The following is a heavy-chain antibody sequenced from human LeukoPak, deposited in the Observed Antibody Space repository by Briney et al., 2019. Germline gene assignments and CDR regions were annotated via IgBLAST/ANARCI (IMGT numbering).Heavy chain of an antibody. CDR1: GGTFSSYA. D-gene: IGHD2-15*01. CDR2: IIPIFGTA. Sequence: GASVKVSCKASGGTFSSYAISWVRQAPGQGLEWIGGIIPIFGTANYAQKFQGRVTITADESTSTAYMELSSLRSEDTAVYYCARVPDNGFGYCSGGSCYRFDPWGQGTLVTVSS. V-gene: IGHV1-69*13. CDR3: ARVPDNGFGYCSGGSCYRFDP. J-gene: IGHJ5*02.